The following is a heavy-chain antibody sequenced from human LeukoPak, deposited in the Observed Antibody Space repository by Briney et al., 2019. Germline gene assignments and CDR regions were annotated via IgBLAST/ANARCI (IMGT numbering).Heavy chain of an antibody. D-gene: IGHD3-10*01. V-gene: IGHV3-23*01. J-gene: IGHJ4*02. CDR3: AKHGMVRGVR. Sequence: GGSLSLSCAASGFTFSSYAMSWVRPAPGKGLEWVSAISGSGGSTYYADSVKGRFTISRDNSKNTLYLQMNSLRAEDTAVYYCAKHGMVRGVRWGQGTLVTVSS. CDR1: GFTFSSYA. CDR2: ISGSGGST.